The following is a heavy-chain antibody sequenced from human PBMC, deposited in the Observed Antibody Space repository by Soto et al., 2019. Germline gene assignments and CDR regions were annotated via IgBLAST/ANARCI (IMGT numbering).Heavy chain of an antibody. CDR1: GGSISSYY. D-gene: IGHD3-3*01. CDR2: IYYSGST. V-gene: IGHV4-59*01. CDR3: ARRAHYDLDV. Sequence: PSETLSLTCTVSGGSISSYYWSWILQPPGKGLEWIGYIYYSGSTNYNPSLKSRVTISVDTSKNQFSLKLSSVTAADTAVYYCARRAHYDLDVWGKGTTVTVSS. J-gene: IGHJ6*04.